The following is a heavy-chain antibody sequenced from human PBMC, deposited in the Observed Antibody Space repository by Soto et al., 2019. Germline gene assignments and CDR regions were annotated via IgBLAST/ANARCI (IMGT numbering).Heavy chain of an antibody. CDR3: ARKYYGSGSYLGPFGY. CDR1: GLTFSTIA. V-gene: IGHV3-30-3*01. Sequence: PGGSLRLSCAPSGLTFSTIAIHWVRQPQDKGLEWEAVISHDGDNKYYTDAVKCRFTISRDNSNNTLYLQMNSLRAEDTAVYYCARKYYGSGSYLGPFGYWGQGTLVTVSS. CDR2: ISHDGDNK. J-gene: IGHJ4*02. D-gene: IGHD3-10*01.